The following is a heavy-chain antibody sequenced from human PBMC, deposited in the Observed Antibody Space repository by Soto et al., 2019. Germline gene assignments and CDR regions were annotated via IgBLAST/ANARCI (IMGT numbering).Heavy chain of an antibody. J-gene: IGHJ4*02. CDR1: GGSISSGGYY. CDR2: IYYSGSP. V-gene: IGHV4-31*03. Sequence: QVQLQESGPGLVKPSQTLSLTCTVSGGSISSGGYYWSRIRQHPGKVLGCIGYIYYSGSPYYNPSLQSRVIISVDTSTNQFSLKLSSATAAETAVYYCARPFGVAAAGPFDYWGQGTLVTVSS. CDR3: ARPFGVAAAGPFDY. D-gene: IGHD6-13*01.